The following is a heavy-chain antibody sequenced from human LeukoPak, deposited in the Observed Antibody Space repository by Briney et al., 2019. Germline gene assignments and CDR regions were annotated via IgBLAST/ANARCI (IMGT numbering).Heavy chain of an antibody. CDR3: ARSVLRYSIATDY. V-gene: IGHV1-18*01. D-gene: IGHD3-9*01. CDR2: ISAYNGNT. J-gene: IGHJ4*02. Sequence: ASVKVSCKASGYTFTSYGISWVRQAPGQGLEWMGWISAYNGNTNYAQKLQGRVTMTTDTSTSTVYMELRSLRSDDTAVYYCARSVLRYSIATDYWGQGTLVTVSS. CDR1: GYTFTSYG.